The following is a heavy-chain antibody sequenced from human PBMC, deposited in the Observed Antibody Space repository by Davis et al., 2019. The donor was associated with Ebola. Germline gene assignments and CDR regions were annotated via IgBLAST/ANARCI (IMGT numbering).Heavy chain of an antibody. J-gene: IGHJ6*04. CDR2: ISGSGGST. Sequence: PGGSLRLPCAASGFTFSSHAMSWVRQAPGKGLEWVSAISGSGGSTYYADSVKGWFTIRRDNSKNTLYLQMNSLRAEDTAVYYCAKDIRARAFGVVLDVWGKGTTVTVSS. D-gene: IGHD3-3*01. CDR3: AKDIRARAFGVVLDV. CDR1: GFTFSSHA. V-gene: IGHV3-23*01.